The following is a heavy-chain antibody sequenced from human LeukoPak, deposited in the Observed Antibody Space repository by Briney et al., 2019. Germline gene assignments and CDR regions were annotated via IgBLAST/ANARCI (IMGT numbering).Heavy chain of an antibody. D-gene: IGHD2-15*01. Sequence: SETLSLTCTVSGGSISSYYWSWIRQPPGKGLEWIGYIYNSVSTNYNPSLKSRVTISVDTSKDQFSLWLSSVTAADTAVYYCARADLGYCNSYSCPEDYYYYDMDVWGKGTTVTVSS. CDR3: ARADLGYCNSYSCPEDYYYYDMDV. CDR2: IYNSVST. CDR1: GGSISSYY. V-gene: IGHV4-59*01. J-gene: IGHJ6*03.